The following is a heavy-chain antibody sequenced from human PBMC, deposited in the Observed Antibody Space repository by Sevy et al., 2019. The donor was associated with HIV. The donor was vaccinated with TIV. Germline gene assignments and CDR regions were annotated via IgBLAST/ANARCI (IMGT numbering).Heavy chain of an antibody. Sequence: GGSLRLSCAASGFTFSSYGMHWVRQAPGKGLEWVAVMSYDGSNKYYADSVKGRFTISRDNSKNTLYLQMNSLRAEDTAVYYCAKDRTTGIAAAGTPFDYWGQGTLVTVSS. J-gene: IGHJ4*02. D-gene: IGHD6-13*01. V-gene: IGHV3-30*18. CDR3: AKDRTTGIAAAGTPFDY. CDR1: GFTFSSYG. CDR2: MSYDGSNK.